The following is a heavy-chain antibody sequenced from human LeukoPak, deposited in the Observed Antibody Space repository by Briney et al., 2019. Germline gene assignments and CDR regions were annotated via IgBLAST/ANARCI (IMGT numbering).Heavy chain of an antibody. Sequence: RSETLSLTCAVSRASIISSSYYWGWIRQPPGKGLEWIGSIYYSGSTNYNPTLKSRVTISADTSKNQFSLKLSSVTAADTAVYYCARRAYSSGAHWGQGTLVTVSS. J-gene: IGHJ4*02. V-gene: IGHV4-39*01. CDR2: IYYSGST. CDR3: ARRAYSSGAH. D-gene: IGHD6-19*01. CDR1: RASIISSSYY.